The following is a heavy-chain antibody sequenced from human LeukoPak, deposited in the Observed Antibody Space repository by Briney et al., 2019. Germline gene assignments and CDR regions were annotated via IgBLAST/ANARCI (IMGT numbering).Heavy chain of an antibody. CDR1: GGSISSYY. CDR3: ARMEYYDSSGYPNY. Sequence: PSETLSLTCTVSGGSISSYYWSWIRQPPGKGLEWIGYIYYSGSTNYNPSLKSRVTISVDTSKNQFSLNLTSVTAADTAVYYCARMEYYDSSGYPNYWGQGTLVTVSS. V-gene: IGHV4-59*12. D-gene: IGHD3-22*01. CDR2: IYYSGST. J-gene: IGHJ4*02.